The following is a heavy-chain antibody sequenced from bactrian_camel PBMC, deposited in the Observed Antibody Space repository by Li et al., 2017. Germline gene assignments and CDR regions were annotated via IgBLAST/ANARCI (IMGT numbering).Heavy chain of an antibody. Sequence: HVQLVESGGGSVQAGGSLRLSCEVSGLALNNYCVSWFRQAPGKEHEGVARIFDFTGVKYYSDSVQGRFTISQDNAKNTVYLQMDSLDTRDTAIYYCAARAGICIRDDHWSRMKYKGQGTQVTVLGPTQVTVLGQGTQVTVS. J-gene: IGHJ4*01. D-gene: IGHD7*01. CDR1: GLALNNYC. CDR2: IFDFTGVK. V-gene: IGHV3S63*01.